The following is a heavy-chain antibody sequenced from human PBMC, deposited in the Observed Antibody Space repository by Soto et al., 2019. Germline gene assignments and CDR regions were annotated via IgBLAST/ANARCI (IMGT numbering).Heavy chain of an antibody. CDR1: GGTFSSYA. D-gene: IGHD3-22*01. Sequence: QVQLVQSGAEVKKPGSSVKVSCKASGGTFSSYAISWVRQAPGQGLEWMGGIIPIFGTANYAQKFQGRVTITADESTSTAYMELSSLRSEDTAVYHCAEGGKYYDSSGYYYAYGMDVWGQGTTVTVSS. CDR2: IIPIFGTA. CDR3: AEGGKYYDSSGYYYAYGMDV. J-gene: IGHJ6*02. V-gene: IGHV1-69*01.